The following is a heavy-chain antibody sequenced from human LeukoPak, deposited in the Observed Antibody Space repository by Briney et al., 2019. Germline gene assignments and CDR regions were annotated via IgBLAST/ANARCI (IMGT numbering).Heavy chain of an antibody. Sequence: SGGSLRLSCAASGFTFSSYAMSWVRHAPGKGLEWVSAISGSGGSTYYADSVKGRFTISRDNSKNTLYLQMNSLRAEDTAVYYCAKWGYCSSTSCLTSQNDYWGQGTLVTVSS. J-gene: IGHJ4*02. CDR1: GFTFSSYA. D-gene: IGHD2-2*01. V-gene: IGHV3-23*01. CDR2: ISGSGGST. CDR3: AKWGYCSSTSCLTSQNDY.